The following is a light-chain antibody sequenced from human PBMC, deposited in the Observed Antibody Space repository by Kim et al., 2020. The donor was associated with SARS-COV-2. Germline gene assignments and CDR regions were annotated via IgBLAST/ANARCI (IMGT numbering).Light chain of an antibody. CDR2: EDD. CDR1: RGCIASNY. Sequence: GKTSTSTGTRSRGCIASNYVQWYQHRPGSVPTTLIYEDDHRSSGVPDRFSGSIDRSSNSASLSISGLKTEDEADYYCQSYDDNIQVFGGGTPDRP. CDR3: QSYDDNIQV. J-gene: IGLJ3*02. V-gene: IGLV6-57*03.